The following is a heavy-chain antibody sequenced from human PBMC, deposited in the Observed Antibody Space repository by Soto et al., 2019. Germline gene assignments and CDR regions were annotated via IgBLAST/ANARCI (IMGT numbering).Heavy chain of an antibody. CDR3: ARGFRGVITSYYYYYGMDV. J-gene: IGHJ6*02. Sequence: TLSLTCTVSGGSISSGGYYWSWIRQHPGKGLEWIGYIYYSGSTYYNPSLKSRVTISVDTSKNQFSLKLSSVTAADTAVYYCARGFRGVITSYYYYYGMDVWGQGTTVTVSS. V-gene: IGHV4-31*03. D-gene: IGHD3-22*01. CDR2: IYYSGST. CDR1: GGSISSGGYY.